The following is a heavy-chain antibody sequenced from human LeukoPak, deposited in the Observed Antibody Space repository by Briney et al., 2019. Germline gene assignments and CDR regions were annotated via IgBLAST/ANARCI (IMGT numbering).Heavy chain of an antibody. J-gene: IGHJ4*02. CDR1: GLTFSSYS. D-gene: IGHD6-13*01. Sequence: GGSLRLSCAASGLTFSSYSMNWVRQAPGKGLEWVSSISSSSSYIYYADSVKGRFTISRDNAKNSLYLQMNSLRAEDTAVYYCARESGRSSSWYYFDYWGQGTLVTVSS. V-gene: IGHV3-21*01. CDR3: ARESGRSSSWYYFDY. CDR2: ISSSSSYI.